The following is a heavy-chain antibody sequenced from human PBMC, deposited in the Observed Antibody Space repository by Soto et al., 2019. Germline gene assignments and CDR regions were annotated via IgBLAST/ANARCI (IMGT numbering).Heavy chain of an antibody. D-gene: IGHD3-9*01. CDR2: IITIFGKA. J-gene: IGHJ3*02. V-gene: IGHV1-69*01. CDR3: ARSTYYDILTGYYTGAFDI. Sequence: QVQLVQSGAEVKKPGSSVKVSCKASGGTFSSYAISWVRQAPGQGLEWMGGIITIFGKANYAQKFQGRVTITADESTSTAYMELSSLRSEDKAVYYCARSTYYDILTGYYTGAFDIWGQGTMVTVSS. CDR1: GGTFSSYA.